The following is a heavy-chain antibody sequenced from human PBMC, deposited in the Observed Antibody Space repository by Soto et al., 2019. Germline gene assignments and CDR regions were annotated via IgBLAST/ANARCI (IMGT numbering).Heavy chain of an antibody. Sequence: QVQLVESGGGVVQPGRSLRLSCAASGFTFSSYGMHWVRQAPGKGLEWVAVISYDGSNKYYADSVKGRFTISRDNSKNTLYLQMNSLRAEDTAVYYCAKERYFGFGEFFDYWGQGTLVTVSS. CDR3: AKERYFGFGEFFDY. D-gene: IGHD3-10*01. J-gene: IGHJ4*02. CDR2: ISYDGSNK. V-gene: IGHV3-30*18. CDR1: GFTFSSYG.